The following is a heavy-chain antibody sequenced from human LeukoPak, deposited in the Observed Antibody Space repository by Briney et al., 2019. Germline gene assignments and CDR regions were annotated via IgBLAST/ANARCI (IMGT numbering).Heavy chain of an antibody. CDR1: GASISSSY. V-gene: IGHV4-59*08. Sequence: SETLSLTCTVSGASISSSYWSWIRQPPGKGLEWIGYIYYTGDSNYIPSLKSRVAISLDASKNQISLKLRSVTAADTAVYYCARHLFACPFDYWGLGTLVTVSS. D-gene: IGHD2-21*01. J-gene: IGHJ4*02. CDR3: ARHLFACPFDY. CDR2: IYYTGDS.